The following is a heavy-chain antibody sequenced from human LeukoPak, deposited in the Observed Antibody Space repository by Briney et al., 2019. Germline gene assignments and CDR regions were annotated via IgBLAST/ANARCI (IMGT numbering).Heavy chain of an antibody. D-gene: IGHD3-10*01. CDR3: ARDRPYYYGSGSLYYSDY. Sequence: ASVKVSCKASGYTFTSYGISWVRQAPGQGLEWMGWISAYNGNTNYAQKLQGRVTMTTDTSTSTAYMELRSLRSDDTAVYYCARDRPYYYGSGSLYYSDYWGQGTLVTVSS. V-gene: IGHV1-18*01. J-gene: IGHJ4*02. CDR2: ISAYNGNT. CDR1: GYTFTSYG.